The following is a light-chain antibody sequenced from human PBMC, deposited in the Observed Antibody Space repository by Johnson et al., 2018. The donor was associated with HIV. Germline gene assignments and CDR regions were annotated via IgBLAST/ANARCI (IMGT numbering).Light chain of an antibody. J-gene: IGLJ1*01. V-gene: IGLV1-51*01. CDR1: TSKIGNNY. Sequence: QSVLTQPPSVSAAPGQKVTISCSGSTSKIGNNYVSWYQHLPGAAPKLLIYDSNKRPSGIPDRFSGSKSGTSTTLGITGLQTGDEADYYCGTWDSSLNSYVFGTGTKVSVL. CDR2: DSN. CDR3: GTWDSSLNSYV.